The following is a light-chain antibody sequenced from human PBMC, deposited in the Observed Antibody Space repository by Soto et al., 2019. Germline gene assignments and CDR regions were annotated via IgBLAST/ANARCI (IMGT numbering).Light chain of an antibody. CDR3: AAWDDSLSGWV. V-gene: IGLV1-47*01. CDR2: RTN. Sequence: QAVVTQPPSTSGTPGQRVTISCFGSSSNIGSNYVYWYQQLPGTAPKLLVYRTNQRPSGVPDRFSGSKSGTSASLAISGLRSEDEADYYCAAWDDSLSGWVFGGGTKLTVL. J-gene: IGLJ3*02. CDR1: SSNIGSNY.